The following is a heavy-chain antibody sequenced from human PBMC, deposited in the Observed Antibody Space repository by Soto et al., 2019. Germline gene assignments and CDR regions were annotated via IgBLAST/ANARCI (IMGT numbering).Heavy chain of an antibody. D-gene: IGHD3-16*01. CDR3: VMVDNYVKPTPQDV. Sequence: QVQLVQSGDEVKKPGASVKVSCKASGYIFVNYGIACVRQAPGQGLEWMGWISPYTGNTHSATKIQGRLTMTTDTSTSKASMDQGSLTADDTAVYYCVMVDNYVKPTPQDVWGQGPTVTVS. J-gene: IGHJ6*02. CDR1: GYIFVNYG. V-gene: IGHV1-18*01. CDR2: ISPYTGNT.